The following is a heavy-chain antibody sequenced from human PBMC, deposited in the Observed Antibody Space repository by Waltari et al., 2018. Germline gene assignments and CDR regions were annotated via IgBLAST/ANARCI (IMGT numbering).Heavy chain of an antibody. CDR3: ARHGGLVVVIAFYFQH. CDR2: IYYSGST. Sequence: QLQLQESGPGLVKPSETLSLTCTVSGGSISSRSYYWGWIRQPPGKGLEWIGSIYYSGSTYYNPSLKSRVTISVDTSKNQFSLKLSSVTAADTAVYYCARHGGLVVVIAFYFQHWGQGTLVTVSS. D-gene: IGHD2-21*01. CDR1: GGSISSRSYY. J-gene: IGHJ1*01. V-gene: IGHV4-39*01.